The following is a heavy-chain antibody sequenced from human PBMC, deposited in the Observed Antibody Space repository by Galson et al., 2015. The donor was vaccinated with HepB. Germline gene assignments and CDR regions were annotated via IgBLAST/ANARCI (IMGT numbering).Heavy chain of an antibody. CDR3: ARGGKYGDSPLYYMDV. J-gene: IGHJ6*03. CDR2: IWYDGSNK. Sequence: SLRLSCAASGFTFSSYGMHWVRQAPGKGLEWVAVIWYDGSNKYYADSVKGRSTISRDNSKNTLYLQMNSLRAEDTAVYYCARGGKYGDSPLYYMDVWGKGTTVTVSS. V-gene: IGHV3-33*01. CDR1: GFTFSSYG. D-gene: IGHD4-17*01.